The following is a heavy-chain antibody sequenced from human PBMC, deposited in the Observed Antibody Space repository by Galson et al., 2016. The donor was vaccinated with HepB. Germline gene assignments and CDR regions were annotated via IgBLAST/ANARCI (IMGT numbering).Heavy chain of an antibody. D-gene: IGHD1-26*01. CDR1: GFIFSSHW. CDR3: VRGHVFGRSSHFDY. Sequence: SLRLSCAASGFIFSSHWMHWVRQTPGKGLVWVSRLRYDGNEIGYADFVKGRFTISRDNAKNTLYLQMNSLRVDDTAVYYCVRGHVFGRSSHFDYLGQGTPVTVSA. J-gene: IGHJ4*02. CDR2: LRYDGNEI. V-gene: IGHV3-74*01.